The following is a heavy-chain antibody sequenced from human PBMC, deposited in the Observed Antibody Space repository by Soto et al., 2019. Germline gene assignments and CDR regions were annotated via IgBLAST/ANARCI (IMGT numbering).Heavy chain of an antibody. CDR3: ARRLFGEFDY. J-gene: IGHJ4*02. CDR1: GGSISSGGYY. CDR2: IYYSGST. D-gene: IGHD3-10*02. Sequence: PSETLSLTCTVSGGSISSGGYYWSWIRHHPGKGLEWIGYIYYSGSTYYNPSLKSRVTISVDTSKNQFSLKLSSVTAADTAVYYCARRLFGEFDYWGQGTLVTVSS. V-gene: IGHV4-31*03.